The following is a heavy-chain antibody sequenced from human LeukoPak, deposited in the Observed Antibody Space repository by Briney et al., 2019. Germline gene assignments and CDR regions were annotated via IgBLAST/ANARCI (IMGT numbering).Heavy chain of an antibody. CDR2: ITHNGST. CDR3: ARGFCRGESCYSGEYFQH. D-gene: IGHD2-15*01. V-gene: IGHV4-34*01. Sequence: PSETLSLTCGVHGESLNDYYWSWIRQSPGKGLEWIGEITHNGSTTFNPSLESRLTISVDTSKNQFSLKLMSVTAADASVYFCARGFCRGESCYSGEYFQHWGQGTLVTVSS. J-gene: IGHJ1*01. CDR1: GESLNDYY.